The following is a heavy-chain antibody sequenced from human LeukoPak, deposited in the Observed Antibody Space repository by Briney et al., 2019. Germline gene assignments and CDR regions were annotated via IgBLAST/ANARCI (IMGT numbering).Heavy chain of an antibody. CDR1: GCSVTSQW. CDR2: IYPANSDT. D-gene: IGHD3-3*02. Sequence: GGSLQITCKQSGCSVTSQWSGWVRPLPGKGLEWMGIIYPANSDTVYTPSFQGQVTISADKSTDTVFLQWGSLKASDTAMYYCSTRAFSDTSPVAWGQGTLVTVSS. V-gene: IGHV5-51*01. J-gene: IGHJ5*02. CDR3: STRAFSDTSPVA.